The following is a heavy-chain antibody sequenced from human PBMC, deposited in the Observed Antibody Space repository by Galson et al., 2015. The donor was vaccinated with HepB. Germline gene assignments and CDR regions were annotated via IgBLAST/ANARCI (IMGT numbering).Heavy chain of an antibody. CDR2: IIPIFGTA. Sequence: SVKVSCKASGGTFSSYAISWVRQAPGQGLEWMGGIIPIFGTANYAQKFQGRVTITADESTSTAYMELSSLRSEDTAVYYCASPTTVTTGSRFDPWGQGTLVTVSS. CDR1: GGTFSSYA. V-gene: IGHV1-69*13. CDR3: ASPTTVTTGSRFDP. J-gene: IGHJ5*02. D-gene: IGHD4-17*01.